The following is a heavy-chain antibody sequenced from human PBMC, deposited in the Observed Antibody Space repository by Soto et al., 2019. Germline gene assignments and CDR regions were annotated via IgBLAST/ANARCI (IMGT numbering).Heavy chain of an antibody. Sequence: GSLRLSCAASGFTFSSYAMHWVRQAPGKGLEWVAVISYDGSNKYYADSVKGRFTISRDNSKNTLYLQMNSLRAEDTAVYYCARDIRILGVAPFDYWGQGTLVTVSS. CDR1: GFTFSSYA. CDR2: ISYDGSNK. D-gene: IGHD3-3*02. J-gene: IGHJ4*02. CDR3: ARDIRILGVAPFDY. V-gene: IGHV3-30-3*01.